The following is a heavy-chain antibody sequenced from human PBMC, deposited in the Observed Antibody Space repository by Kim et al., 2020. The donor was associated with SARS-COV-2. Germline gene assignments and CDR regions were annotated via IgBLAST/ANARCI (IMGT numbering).Heavy chain of an antibody. V-gene: IGHV6-1*01. J-gene: IGHJ4*02. CDR3: ARDPFSSGWDFDY. Sequence: YAVSVKSRITINPDTSKNQFSLQLNSVTPEDTAVYYCARDPFSSGWDFDYWGQGTLVTVSS. D-gene: IGHD6-19*01.